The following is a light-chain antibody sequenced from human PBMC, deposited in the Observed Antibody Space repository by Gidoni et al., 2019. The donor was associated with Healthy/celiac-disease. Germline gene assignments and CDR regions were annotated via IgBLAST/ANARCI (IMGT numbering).Light chain of an antibody. CDR1: QSVSSY. V-gene: IGKV3-11*01. CDR3: QQRSNPYT. CDR2: DAS. Sequence: DIVLTQSPATLSLSPGARATLSCRASQSVSSYLAWYQQKPGQAPRLLIYDASNRATGIPARFSGSGSGTDFPLTISSLEPEDFAVYYCQQRSNPYTFGQGTKLEIK. J-gene: IGKJ2*01.